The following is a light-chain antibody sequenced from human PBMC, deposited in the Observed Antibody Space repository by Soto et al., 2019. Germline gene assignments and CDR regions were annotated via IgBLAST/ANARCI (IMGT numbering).Light chain of an antibody. CDR1: QSVGSY. CDR2: SAS. J-gene: IGKJ5*01. Sequence: EIVLTQSPGTLSLCPGEGATLSCRASQSVGSYLAWYQQKPGQAPRLLIYSASSRATGIPDRFSGSGSGTDFTLIISRLEPEDFAVYYCQQYGNSPMTFGQGTRLEIE. V-gene: IGKV3-20*01. CDR3: QQYGNSPMT.